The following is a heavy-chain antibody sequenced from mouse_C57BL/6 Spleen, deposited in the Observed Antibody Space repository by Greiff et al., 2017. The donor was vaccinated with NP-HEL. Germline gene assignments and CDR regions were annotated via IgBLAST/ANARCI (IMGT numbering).Heavy chain of an antibody. CDR3: AREAMDY. CDR2: MDPSDSNT. V-gene: IGHV1-69*01. Sequence: QVQLQQPGAELGMPGDSGKRSGKASGYTFTSYWMNGGKQRPGQGLEGRGEMDPSDSNTNYNQKLKGKSKLTVDKSSSKSYMQLSSLTSEDSAVYYCAREAMDYWGQGTSVTVSS. CDR1: GYTFTSYW. J-gene: IGHJ4*01.